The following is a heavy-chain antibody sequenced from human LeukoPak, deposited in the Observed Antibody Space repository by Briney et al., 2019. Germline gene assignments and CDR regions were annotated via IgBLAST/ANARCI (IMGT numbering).Heavy chain of an antibody. V-gene: IGHV3-53*01. D-gene: IGHD4-17*01. J-gene: IGHJ4*02. CDR1: GFTVSSNY. CDR2: LYSGGDT. Sequence: GGSLRLSCAASGFTVSSNYMSWVRQAPGKGLEWVSVLYSGGDTYYADSVKGRFTISRDNSKNTLHLQMNSLRAEDTAVYYCAKGMDCGDYVGNFDYWGQGTLVTVSS. CDR3: AKGMDCGDYVGNFDY.